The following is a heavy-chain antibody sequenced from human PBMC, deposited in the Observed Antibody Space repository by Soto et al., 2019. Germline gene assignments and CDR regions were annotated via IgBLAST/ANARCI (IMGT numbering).Heavy chain of an antibody. CDR2: IWHDGGNK. CDR3: AKDSAGGGWATGGFDD. V-gene: IGHV3-33*06. D-gene: IGHD2-8*02. J-gene: IGHJ4*02. CDR1: GFPLSSYG. Sequence: QVQLVESGGGLVQPGRSLRLSCAASGFPLSSYGMHWVRQAPGKGLEWVALIWHDGGNKYYADSVKGRFTISRDNSKNTMDLQMNSLRAADTAVYYCAKDSAGGGWATGGFDDWGQGTLVTVSS.